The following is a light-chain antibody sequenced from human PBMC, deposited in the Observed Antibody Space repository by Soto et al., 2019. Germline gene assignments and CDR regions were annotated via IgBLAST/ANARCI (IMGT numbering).Light chain of an antibody. CDR1: SSDVGGYNF. CDR3: SSYAGSNIVV. Sequence: QSVLTQPPPASGSPGQSVTISCTGTSSDVGGYNFVSWYQQHPGKAPKLMIYEVSERPSGVPDRFSGSKSGNTASLTVSGLQAEDEADYYCSSYAGSNIVVFGGGTKLTVL. CDR2: EVS. J-gene: IGLJ2*01. V-gene: IGLV2-8*01.